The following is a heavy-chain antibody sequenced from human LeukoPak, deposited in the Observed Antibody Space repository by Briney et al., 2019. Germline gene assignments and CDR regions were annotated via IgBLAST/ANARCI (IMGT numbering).Heavy chain of an antibody. CDR1: GFTFSSYG. D-gene: IGHD2-2*01. V-gene: IGHV3-30*18. Sequence: GGSLRLSCAASGFTFSSYGMHWVRQAPGKGLEWVADISYDGSNKYYADSVKGRFTISRDNSKNTLYLQMNSLRAEDTAVYYCAKDRGKYQLLVEFDYWGQGTLVTVSS. CDR2: ISYDGSNK. CDR3: AKDRGKYQLLVEFDY. J-gene: IGHJ4*02.